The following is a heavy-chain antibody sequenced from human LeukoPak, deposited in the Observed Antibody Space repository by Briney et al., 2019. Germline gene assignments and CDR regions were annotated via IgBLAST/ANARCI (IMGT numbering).Heavy chain of an antibody. Sequence: SETLSLTCTVSGGSISSGGYYWSWIRQHPGKGLEWIGYIYYSGSTYYNPSLKSRVTISVDPSKNQFSLKLSSVTAADTAVYYCARNGYSGYVDYWGQGTLVTVSS. J-gene: IGHJ4*02. CDR1: GGSISSGGYY. CDR2: IYYSGST. CDR3: ARNGYSGYVDY. D-gene: IGHD1-26*01. V-gene: IGHV4-31*03.